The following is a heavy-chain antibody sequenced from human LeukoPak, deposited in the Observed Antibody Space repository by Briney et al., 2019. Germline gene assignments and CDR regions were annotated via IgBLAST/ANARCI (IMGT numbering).Heavy chain of an antibody. CDR2: IVSSETTT. J-gene: IGHJ3*01. Sequence: GGSLRLSCAASGFSVSTYSMNWVRQAPGKGLEWVSNIVSSETTTYYADSVKGRFTISRDNAKNSLFLHMNSLSDEDTAIYYCARRFDVWGQGTTVTVS. CDR1: GFSVSTYS. V-gene: IGHV3-48*02. CDR3: ARRFDV.